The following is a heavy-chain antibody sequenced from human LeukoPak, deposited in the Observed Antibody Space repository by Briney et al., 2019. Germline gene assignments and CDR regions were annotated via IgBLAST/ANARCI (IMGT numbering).Heavy chain of an antibody. CDR3: AKCASSSWPSYYYYYYYMDV. J-gene: IGHJ6*03. Sequence: PGGSLRLSCAASGFTFSSYSMNWVRQAPGKGLEWVSSISSSSSYIYYADSVKGRFTISRDNAKNSLYLQMNSLRAEDTAVYYCAKCASSSWPSYYYYYYYMDVWGKGTTVTVSS. V-gene: IGHV3-21*01. D-gene: IGHD6-13*01. CDR2: ISSSSSYI. CDR1: GFTFSSYS.